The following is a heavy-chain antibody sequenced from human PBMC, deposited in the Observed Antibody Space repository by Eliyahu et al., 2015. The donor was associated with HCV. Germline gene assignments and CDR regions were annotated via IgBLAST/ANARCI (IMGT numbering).Heavy chain of an antibody. CDR3: ARTGFYGSGTYYKLRGPSDV. J-gene: IGHJ2*01. D-gene: IGHD3-10*01. V-gene: IGHV5-51*01. CDR2: IYPGDSDV. Sequence: EVQLVQSEAEVKKPGESLRISCQGSGYTFNXHWIAGVRQMPGAGLEWMGIIYPGDSDVRYSPPFQGQVTISADNSINTAYLQWSSLKASDTAIYYCARTGFYGSGTYYKLRGPSDVWGRGTLVTVSS. CDR1: GYTFNXHW.